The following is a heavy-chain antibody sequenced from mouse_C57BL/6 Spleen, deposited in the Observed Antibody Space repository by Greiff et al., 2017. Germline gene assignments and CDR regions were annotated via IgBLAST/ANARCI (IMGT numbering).Heavy chain of an antibody. CDR1: GYTFTSYW. CDR2: IDPNSGGT. J-gene: IGHJ4*01. Sequence: QVQLQQPGAELVKPGASVKLSCKASGYTFTSYWMHWVKQRPGRGLEWIGRIDPNSGGTKYNEKFKSKATLTVDKPSSTAYMQLSSLTSEDSAVYYWARGRLLGHYYAMDYWGQGTSVTVSS. V-gene: IGHV1-72*01. D-gene: IGHD3-2*02. CDR3: ARGRLLGHYYAMDY.